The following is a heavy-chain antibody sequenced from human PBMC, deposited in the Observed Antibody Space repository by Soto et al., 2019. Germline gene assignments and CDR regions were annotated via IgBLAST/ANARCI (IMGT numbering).Heavy chain of an antibody. Sequence: GGSLRLSCAASGFTFSSYAMSWVRQAPGKGLEWVSAISGSGGSTYYADSVKGRFTISRDNSKNTLYLQMNSLRAEDTAVYYCAKGREALEPYGDYGTANYWGQGTLVPVSS. V-gene: IGHV3-23*01. CDR2: ISGSGGST. J-gene: IGHJ4*02. CDR1: GFTFSSYA. D-gene: IGHD4-17*01. CDR3: AKGREALEPYGDYGTANY.